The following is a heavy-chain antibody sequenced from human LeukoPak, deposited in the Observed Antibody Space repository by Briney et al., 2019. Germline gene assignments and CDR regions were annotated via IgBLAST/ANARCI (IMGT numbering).Heavy chain of an antibody. V-gene: IGHV4-4*07. D-gene: IGHD6-19*01. CDR1: GVSITSYH. J-gene: IGHJ4*02. CDR2: THTNGDI. Sequence: SETLSLSCIVSGVSITSYHWTWIRQPAGKGLEWIGRTHTNGDINYNPSLKSRVLMSVDTSKNQFSLNLSSVTAADTAVYYCTRGHGWTDYWGQGTLVTVSS. CDR3: TRGHGWTDY.